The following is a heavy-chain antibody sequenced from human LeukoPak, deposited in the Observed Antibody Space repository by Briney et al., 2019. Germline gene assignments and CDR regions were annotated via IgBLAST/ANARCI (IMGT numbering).Heavy chain of an antibody. CDR2: IISKAYGGTT. CDR3: TRVGIAARAFDY. V-gene: IGHV3-49*04. J-gene: IGHJ4*02. Sequence: GGSLRLSCTASGFTFGDYAMGWVRPAPGEGLGWGGFIISKAYGGTTEYAASVKGRSTISRGDSKSIAYLQMNSLKTEDTAVYYCTRVGIAARAFDYWGQGTLVTVSS. D-gene: IGHD6-13*01. CDR1: GFTFGDYA.